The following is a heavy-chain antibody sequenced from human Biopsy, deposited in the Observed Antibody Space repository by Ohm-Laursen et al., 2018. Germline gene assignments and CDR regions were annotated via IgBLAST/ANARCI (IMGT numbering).Heavy chain of an antibody. Sequence: SLRLSCAASGFTFSRSWMTGVRQAPGKGLEWVAMIKQDGSEDYYVDSVKGRFTISRDNAQKSLDLQLNSLRAEDTAVYYCVRGRSMDVWGQGTTVSVS. CDR3: VRGRSMDV. CDR1: GFTFSRSW. CDR2: IKQDGSED. J-gene: IGHJ6*02. V-gene: IGHV3-7*01.